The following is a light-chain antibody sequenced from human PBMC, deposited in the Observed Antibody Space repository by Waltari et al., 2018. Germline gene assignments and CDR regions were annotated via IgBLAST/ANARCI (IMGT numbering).Light chain of an antibody. V-gene: IGKV4-1*01. Sequence: DIVLTQSPDSLAVSLGERATLNCKSSQSGLFSSNNKNYLAWYQQKPGQPPKLLIYWASTRESGVPDRFSGSGSGTDFTLTISSLQAEDVAVYYCQQYYSNLPMYTFGQGTRLEIK. CDR2: WAS. CDR3: QQYYSNLPMYT. CDR1: QSGLFSSNNKNY. J-gene: IGKJ2*01.